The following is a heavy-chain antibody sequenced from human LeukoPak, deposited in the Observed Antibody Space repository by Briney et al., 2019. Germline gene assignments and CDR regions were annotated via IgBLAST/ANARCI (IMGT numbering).Heavy chain of an antibody. J-gene: IGHJ4*02. D-gene: IGHD3-9*01. CDR1: GGSISSGGYS. V-gene: IGHV4-30-2*01. CDR2: INHSGST. Sequence: SQTLSLTCAVSGGSISSGGYSWSWIRPPPGKGLEWIGEINHSGSTNYNPSLKSRVTISVDTSKNQLSLKLSSVTAADTAVYYCARVEGIYDILTGYYYWGQGTLVTVSS. CDR3: ARVEGIYDILTGYYY.